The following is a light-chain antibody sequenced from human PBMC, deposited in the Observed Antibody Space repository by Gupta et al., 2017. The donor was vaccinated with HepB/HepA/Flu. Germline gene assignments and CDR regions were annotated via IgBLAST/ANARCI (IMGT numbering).Light chain of an antibody. CDR1: NIGSKS. CDR2: CNS. V-gene: IGLV3-21*04. J-gene: IGLJ1*01. Sequence: SYVLTQPPSVSVAPGQTARITCGGNNIGSKSVHWYQQKPGQAPVLVISCNSDRPSGIPERFSGSNSENTATLTISRVEAGDEADYYCEVWDSSSEHHVFGTGTKVTVL. CDR3: EVWDSSSEHHV.